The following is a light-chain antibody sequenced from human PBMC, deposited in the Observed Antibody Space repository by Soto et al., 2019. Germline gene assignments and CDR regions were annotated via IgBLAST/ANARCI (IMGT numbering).Light chain of an antibody. V-gene: IGKV1-39*01. CDR2: AAS. J-gene: IGKJ3*01. CDR1: QTISNY. CDR3: QKTYSTPFT. Sequence: DIQMTQSPSSLSASVGDRVTINFRASQTISNYLNWYQEKPGKAPKLLIYAASNLQSGVPSRFSGSGSGTEFTLTISNLQPEDFAAYYCQKTYSTPFTFGPGTKVDI.